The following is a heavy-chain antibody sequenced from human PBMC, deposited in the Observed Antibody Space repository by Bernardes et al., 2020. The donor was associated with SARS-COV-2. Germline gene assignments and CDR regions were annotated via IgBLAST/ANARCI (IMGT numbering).Heavy chain of an antibody. CDR1: GYSITGYW. J-gene: IGHJ2*01. CDR3: ARHRGYYDSNGLIYWYFDL. V-gene: IGHV5-51*01. D-gene: IGHD3-22*01. CDR2: VYPGDSDT. Sequence: GESLKLSCKGSGYSITGYWIGWVRQMPGKGLEWMGVVYPGDSDTRYSPSFQGQVTMSADKSISTAYLQWSSLKASDTAMYYCARHRGYYDSNGLIYWYFDLWGRGTLVTVSS.